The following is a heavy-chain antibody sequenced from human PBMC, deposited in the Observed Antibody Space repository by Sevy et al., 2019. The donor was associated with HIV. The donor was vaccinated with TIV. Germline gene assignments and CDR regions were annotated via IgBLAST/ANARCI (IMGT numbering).Heavy chain of an antibody. CDR2: IKQDGSEK. V-gene: IGHV3-7*03. CDR1: GFTFSSYW. Sequence: GGSLRLSCAASGFTFSSYWMSWVRQAPGKELEWVANIKQDGSEKYYVDSVKGRFTISRDNAKNSLYLQMNSLRAEDTSVYYCARDHTIFGVPPYYYYYGMDVWGQGTTVTVSS. J-gene: IGHJ6*02. CDR3: ARDHTIFGVPPYYYYYGMDV. D-gene: IGHD3-3*01.